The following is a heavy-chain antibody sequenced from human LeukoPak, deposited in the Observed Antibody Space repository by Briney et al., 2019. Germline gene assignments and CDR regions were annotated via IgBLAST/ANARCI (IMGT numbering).Heavy chain of an antibody. CDR1: GFTFDDYG. CDR3: AKALGRRYGDYSRD. CDR2: INWNGGST. J-gene: IGHJ4*02. Sequence: GGSLRLSCAASGFTFDDYGMSWVRQAPGKGLEWVSGINWNGGSTGYADSVKGRFTISRDNSKNTLYLQMNSLRAEDTAVYYCAKALGRRYGDYSRDWGQGTLVTVSS. D-gene: IGHD4-17*01. V-gene: IGHV3-20*04.